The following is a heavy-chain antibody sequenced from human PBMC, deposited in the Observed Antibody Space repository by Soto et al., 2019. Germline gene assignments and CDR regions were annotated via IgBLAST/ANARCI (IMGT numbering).Heavy chain of an antibody. CDR2: ITVRGDGT. Sequence: EVQLLESGGDLVQPGGSLRLSCAASGYAFSSSVMGWVRQAPGKGLEWVSTITVRGDGTFYADSVKGRFSISRDNSENTLSLQMNSLRPDDTATYYCVKSRAGDFDYWGHGTLITVSS. V-gene: IGHV3-23*01. CDR3: VKSRAGDFDY. CDR1: GYAFSSSV. J-gene: IGHJ4*01. D-gene: IGHD6-19*01.